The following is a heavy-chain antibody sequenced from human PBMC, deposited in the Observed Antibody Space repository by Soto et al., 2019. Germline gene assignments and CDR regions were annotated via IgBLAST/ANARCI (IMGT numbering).Heavy chain of an antibody. CDR2: ISWDDDK. CDR3: ANRRSGYFDS. J-gene: IGHJ4*02. CDR1: GFSLTETGMG. Sequence: QITLKESGHTLVNPTQTLTLTCTFSGFSLTETGMGVGWILQPPGKALEWLALISWDDDKRYSPSLKRGLTISNDTSKNRVVLTKTNVDAVDTATYYCANRRSGYFDSWGQGTLVTVSS. V-gene: IGHV2-5*02.